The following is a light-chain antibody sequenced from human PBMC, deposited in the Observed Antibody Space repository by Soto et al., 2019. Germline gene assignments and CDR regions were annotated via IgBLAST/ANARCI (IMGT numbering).Light chain of an antibody. CDR3: QQRSNWPPVT. V-gene: IGKV3D-20*02. CDR1: QALRRTY. J-gene: IGKJ4*01. CDR2: GAS. Sequence: EIVLMQSPGTLSLSPGERATLSCRASQALRRTYIAWYQQKPGQAPRVLIYGASKRTTGIPDRFSGSGSGTDFSLTISRLEPEDFAVYYCQQRSNWPPVTFGGGTKVDIK.